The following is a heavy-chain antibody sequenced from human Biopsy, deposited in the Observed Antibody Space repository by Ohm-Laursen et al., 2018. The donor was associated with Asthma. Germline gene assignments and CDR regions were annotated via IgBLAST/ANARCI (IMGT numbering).Heavy chain of an antibody. Sequence: SQTLSLTCTVSGDSISSYHWSWIRQPPGKGLEWIGYVFYGGATYYNPSLKSRVSISIDTSKNQFSLKLSSVTAADTAVYYCARAQDYYDSRGYYRSFDYWGQGTLVTVSS. J-gene: IGHJ4*02. CDR1: GDSISSYH. CDR2: VFYGGAT. D-gene: IGHD3-22*01. CDR3: ARAQDYYDSRGYYRSFDY. V-gene: IGHV4-59*12.